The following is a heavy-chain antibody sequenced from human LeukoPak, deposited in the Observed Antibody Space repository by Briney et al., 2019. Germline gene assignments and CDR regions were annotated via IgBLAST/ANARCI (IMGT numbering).Heavy chain of an antibody. CDR2: VYYRGNT. D-gene: IGHD3-16*01. J-gene: IGHJ4*02. V-gene: IGHV4-59*01. CDR1: GDSISPYY. CDR3: TRDGVSWILDY. Sequence: SENLSLTCSVSGDSISPYYWSWIRQPPGKGLEWIGFVYYRGNTNYNPSLKSRVTISVDTSKNQSSLKLNSVTAADTAVYYCTRDGVSWILDYWGQGTLVTVSS.